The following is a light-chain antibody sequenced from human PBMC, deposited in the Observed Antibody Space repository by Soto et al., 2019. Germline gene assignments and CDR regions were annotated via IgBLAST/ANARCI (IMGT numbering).Light chain of an antibody. CDR1: QNINNY. V-gene: IGKV1-33*01. CDR3: QQYENLPT. Sequence: DIQMTKAPSSLSASVGDRATIPFQASQNINNYLNWYQQKPGRAPKLLIYDASNLEAGVPSRFRGSGSGTDFTFTISRLQPEDIATYYCQQYENLPTFGQGTRLEIK. CDR2: DAS. J-gene: IGKJ5*01.